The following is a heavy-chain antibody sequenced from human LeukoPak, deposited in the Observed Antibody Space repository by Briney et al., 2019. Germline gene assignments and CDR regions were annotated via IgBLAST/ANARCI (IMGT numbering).Heavy chain of an antibody. D-gene: IGHD2-15*01. CDR2: INPHSGGT. CDR1: GYTFTGYY. Sequence: ASVKVSCKASGYTFTGYYMHWVRLAPGQGLEWMGWINPHSGGTKYAQKFQDRVTMTRDTSISTAYMEVSRLRSDDTAVYYCARGNCSGGSCLDYWGQGTLVTVSS. V-gene: IGHV1-2*02. CDR3: ARGNCSGGSCLDY. J-gene: IGHJ4*02.